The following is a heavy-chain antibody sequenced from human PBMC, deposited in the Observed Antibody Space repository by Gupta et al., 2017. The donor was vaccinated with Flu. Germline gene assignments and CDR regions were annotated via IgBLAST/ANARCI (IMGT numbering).Heavy chain of an antibody. CDR1: GFNLSDSA. CDR2: IGSKANSYAT. Sequence: EVKLVESGGGLVQPGGSLILSCAASGFNLSDSAMHLVPQSSGKGLEWIGRIGSKANSYATRLAASVNGRFTISRDDSENTTYLQMNSLKIEDTAVYYCTRRPDGYCAGSKCPTFDPWGQGTVVSVSS. D-gene: IGHD2-8*02. V-gene: IGHV3-73*02. CDR3: TRRPDGYCAGSKCPTFDP. J-gene: IGHJ5*02.